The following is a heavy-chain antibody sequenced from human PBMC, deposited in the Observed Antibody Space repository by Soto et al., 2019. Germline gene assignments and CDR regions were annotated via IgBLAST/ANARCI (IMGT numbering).Heavy chain of an antibody. CDR3: ARAYYDSSGYYVVHAFDI. Sequence: ASVEVSRKASGYTFTSYDINWVRQATGQGLEWMGWMKPNSGNTGYAQKFQGRVTMTRNTSLSTAYMELSSLRSEDTAVYYCARAYYDSSGYYVVHAFDIWGQGTMVTVSS. J-gene: IGHJ3*02. V-gene: IGHV1-8*01. CDR2: MKPNSGNT. D-gene: IGHD3-22*01. CDR1: GYTFTSYD.